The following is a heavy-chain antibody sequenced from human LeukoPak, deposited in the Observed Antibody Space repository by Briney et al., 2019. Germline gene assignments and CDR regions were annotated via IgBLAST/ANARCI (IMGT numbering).Heavy chain of an antibody. V-gene: IGHV3-21*01. CDR2: ISSSSSYI. J-gene: IGHJ3*02. D-gene: IGHD4-11*01. CDR3: ARCEGGYSNSGAFDI. CDR1: GFTFSSYS. Sequence: PGGSLRLSCAASGFTFSSYSMNWVRQAPGKGLEWVSSISSSSSYIYYADSVKGRFTISRDNAKNSLYLQTNSLRAEDTAVYYCARCEGGYSNSGAFDIWGQGTMVTVSS.